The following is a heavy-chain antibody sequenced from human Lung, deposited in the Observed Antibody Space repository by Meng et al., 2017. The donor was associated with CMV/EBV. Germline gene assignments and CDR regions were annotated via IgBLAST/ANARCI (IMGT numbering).Heavy chain of an antibody. J-gene: IGHJ4*02. CDR1: GFTFSLYP. V-gene: IGHV3-30*04. D-gene: IGHD6-19*01. Sequence: SXKISXAASGFTFSLYPMHWVRQAPGKGLEWLTVISYDVITKHYADSVKGRFTISRDNSRNTLYLQMDSLRPEDTAMYYCARSPVLAGSDWVTDFWDQGXLVTVSS. CDR3: ARSPVLAGSDWVTDF. CDR2: ISYDVITK.